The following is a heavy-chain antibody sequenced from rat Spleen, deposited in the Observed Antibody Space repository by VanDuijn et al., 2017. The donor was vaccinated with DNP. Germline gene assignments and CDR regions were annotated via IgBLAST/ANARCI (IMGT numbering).Heavy chain of an antibody. CDR3: ARHRTIMPYYYAMDA. CDR1: GFTFSNYD. D-gene: IGHD1-12*01. V-gene: IGHV5-7*01. J-gene: IGHJ4*01. CDR2: ISYDGSST. Sequence: EVQLVESGGGLVQPGRPMKLSCAASGFTFSNYDMAWVRQAPKKGLEWVATISYDGSSTNYRDSVKGRFTISRDNAKSTLYLQMDSLRSEDTATYYCARHRTIMPYYYAMDAWGQGASVTVSS.